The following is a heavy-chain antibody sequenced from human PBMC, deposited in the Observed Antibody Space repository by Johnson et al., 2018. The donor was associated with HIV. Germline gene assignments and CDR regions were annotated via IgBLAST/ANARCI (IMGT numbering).Heavy chain of an antibody. V-gene: IGHV3-74*02. CDR3: AKAFEYSSSSMAVDI. CDR2: INNDGRST. J-gene: IGHJ3*02. Sequence: VQLVESGGGLVQPGGSLRLSCAASGFTFSSYWMHWVRQAPGKGLVWVSRINNDGRSTTYADSVKGRFTISRDNAKNTLYLQMNSLRAEAMAVYYCAKAFEYSSSSMAVDIWGQWTMVTVSS. D-gene: IGHD6-6*01. CDR1: GFTFSSYW.